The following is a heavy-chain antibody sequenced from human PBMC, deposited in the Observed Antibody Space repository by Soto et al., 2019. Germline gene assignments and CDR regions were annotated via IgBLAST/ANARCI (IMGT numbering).Heavy chain of an antibody. CDR3: ERDKDDSSGYYTYFDY. CDR1: GFTVSSNY. J-gene: IGHJ4*02. D-gene: IGHD3-22*01. V-gene: IGHV3-53*05. CDR2: IYSGGST. Sequence: GGSLRLSCAASGFTVSSNYMSWVRQAPGKGLEWVSVIYSGGSTYYADSVKGRFTISRDNSKNTLYLQMNSLRAEDTAVYYCERDKDDSSGYYTYFDYWGQGTLVTVSS.